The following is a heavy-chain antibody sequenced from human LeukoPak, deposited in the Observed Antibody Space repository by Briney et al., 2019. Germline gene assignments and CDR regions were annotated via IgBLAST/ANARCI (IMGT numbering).Heavy chain of an antibody. CDR1: GFIFDDYA. D-gene: IGHD6-6*01. CDR3: AKGLVGSSIADFFDY. V-gene: IGHV3-9*03. Sequence: GRSLRLSCAASGFIFDDYAMHWVRQAPGKGLEWVSGISWNSGSIGYADSVKGRFTISRDNAKNSLYLQMNSLRGEDMALYYCAKGLVGSSIADFFDYWGQGILVTVSS. J-gene: IGHJ4*02. CDR2: ISWNSGSI.